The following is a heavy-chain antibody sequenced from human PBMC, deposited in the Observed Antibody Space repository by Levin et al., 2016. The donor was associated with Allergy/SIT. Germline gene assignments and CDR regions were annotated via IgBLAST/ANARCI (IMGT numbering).Heavy chain of an antibody. J-gene: IGHJ4*02. CDR2: IYYSGST. Sequence: WIRQPPGKGLEWIGYIYYSGSTNYNPSLKSRVTISVDTSKNQFSLKLSSVTAADTAVYYCARASLRGSYSGVDYWGQGTLVTVSS. V-gene: IGHV4-59*01. CDR3: ARASLRGSYSGVDY. D-gene: IGHD1-26*01.